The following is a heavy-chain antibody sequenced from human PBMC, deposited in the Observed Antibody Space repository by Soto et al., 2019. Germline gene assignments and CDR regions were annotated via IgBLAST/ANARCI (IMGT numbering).Heavy chain of an antibody. CDR3: ARVGGYSYGQPDY. D-gene: IGHD5-18*01. Sequence: EVQLLESGGGLVQPGGSLRLSCAASGFTFSSYAMSWVRQAPGKGLEWVSAISGSGGSTYYADSVKGRFTISRDNSKNTLYLQMNSLRAEDTAVYYCARVGGYSYGQPDYWGQGTLVTVSS. CDR1: GFTFSSYA. CDR2: ISGSGGST. V-gene: IGHV3-23*01. J-gene: IGHJ4*02.